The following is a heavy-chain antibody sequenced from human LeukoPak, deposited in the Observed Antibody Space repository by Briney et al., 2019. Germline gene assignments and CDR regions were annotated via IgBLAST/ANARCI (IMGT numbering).Heavy chain of an antibody. CDR2: ISPGGDEV. J-gene: IGHJ4*02. CDR3: SGGRDIAVAGPGGYFDY. CDR1: GFIFSDYH. D-gene: IGHD6-19*01. Sequence: GGSLRLSCAASGFIFSDYHMSWIRQAPGKGLEWVSYISPGGDEVYFADSVKGRFTISRDNAKNSLFLQMGSLTAKDTAVYYCSGGRDIAVAGPGGYFDYWGQGSLVTVSS. V-gene: IGHV3-11*01.